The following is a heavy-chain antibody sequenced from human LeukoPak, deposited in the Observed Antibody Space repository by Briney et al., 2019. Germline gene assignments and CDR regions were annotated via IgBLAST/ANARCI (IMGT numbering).Heavy chain of an antibody. D-gene: IGHD3-22*01. Sequence: GGSLRLSCAASEFTFSRHWMHWVRQAPGKGLVWVSRINPDGSLTNYADSVKGRFTVSRDNAKDTLYLQMNSLRAEDTAVYYCAKPPYSNGYYVWGQGTLVTVSS. CDR1: EFTFSRHW. CDR2: INPDGSLT. CDR3: AKPPYSNGYYV. J-gene: IGHJ1*01. V-gene: IGHV3-74*01.